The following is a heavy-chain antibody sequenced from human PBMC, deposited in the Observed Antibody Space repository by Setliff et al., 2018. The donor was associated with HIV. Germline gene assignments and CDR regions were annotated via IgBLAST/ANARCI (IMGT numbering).Heavy chain of an antibody. CDR2: IYHTGST. D-gene: IGHD6-13*01. CDR1: GYSISRGYY. CDR3: ARDARAKAGGIEDLDL. Sequence: SETLSLTCGVSGYSISRGYYWGWVRQPPGKGLEWIGSIYHTGSTYYNPSLQSRVTVSVDTSKNQFSLKARSVTAADAAVYYCARDARAKAGGIEDLDLWGQGTLVTVSS. V-gene: IGHV4-38-2*02. J-gene: IGHJ5*02.